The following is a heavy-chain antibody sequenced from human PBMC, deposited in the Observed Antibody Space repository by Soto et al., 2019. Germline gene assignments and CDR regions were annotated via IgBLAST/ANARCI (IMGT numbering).Heavy chain of an antibody. CDR1: GGSFSGYY. CDR2: INHSGST. V-gene: IGHV4-34*01. Sequence: SETLSLTCAVSGGSFSGYYWSWIRQPPGKGLEWIGEINHSGSTDYNPSLKSRVTISVDTSNNQFSLKLSSVTAADTAVYYFARGRGLLWFGECLNWFDPWGQGTLVTVSS. CDR3: ARGRGLLWFGECLNWFDP. D-gene: IGHD3-10*01. J-gene: IGHJ5*02.